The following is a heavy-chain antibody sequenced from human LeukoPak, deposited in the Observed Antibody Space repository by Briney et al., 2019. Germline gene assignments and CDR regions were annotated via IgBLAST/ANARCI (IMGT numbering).Heavy chain of an antibody. CDR2: IAADGGVK. D-gene: IGHD6-19*01. CDR3: AREATWGQWYFDH. J-gene: IGHJ4*02. V-gene: IGHV3-30*03. CDR1: GITFNSHG. Sequence: PGGSLRLSCAASGITFNSHGMHWVRQAPGKGLEWVAVIAADGGVKRYADSVKGRFTLSRDNSKNTLYLQMNSLSVEDTAVYYCAREATWGQWYFDHWGQGTPVTVSS.